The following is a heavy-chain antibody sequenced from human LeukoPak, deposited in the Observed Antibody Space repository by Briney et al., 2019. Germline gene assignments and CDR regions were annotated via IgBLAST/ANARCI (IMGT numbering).Heavy chain of an antibody. D-gene: IGHD2-2*02. CDR3: ASEEIVVVPAAILGLDY. Sequence: ASVKVSCKASGYTFIDYYIHWVRQAPGQGLEWMGWVNPNRGDTNYAQKFQGRVTMTTNTSISTVYMELSSLRSEDTAVYYCASEEIVVVPAAILGLDYWGQGTLVTVSS. CDR1: GYTFIDYY. V-gene: IGHV1-2*02. J-gene: IGHJ4*02. CDR2: VNPNRGDT.